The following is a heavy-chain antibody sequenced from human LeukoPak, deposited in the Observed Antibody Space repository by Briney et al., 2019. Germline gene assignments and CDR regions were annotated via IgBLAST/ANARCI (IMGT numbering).Heavy chain of an antibody. Sequence: SETLSLTCTVSGGSISSFHWSWIRQPPGKGLEHIGNIYDSGSTYYNPSLKSRVTISVDTSKNQFSLKLSSMTAADTAVYYCARTYSGRSYYFDCWGQGTLVTVSS. J-gene: IGHJ4*02. D-gene: IGHD1-26*01. CDR1: GGSISSFH. CDR3: ARTYSGRSYYFDC. V-gene: IGHV4-59*01. CDR2: IYDSGST.